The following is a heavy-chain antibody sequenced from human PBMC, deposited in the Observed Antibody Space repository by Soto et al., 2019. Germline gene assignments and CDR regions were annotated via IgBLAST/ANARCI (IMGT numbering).Heavy chain of an antibody. V-gene: IGHV3-48*02. CDR3: ARNDSAVVAASYYYYYGMDV. CDR2: MSSSSSTI. Sequence: PGGSLKLSCSASGFTLRSYSMNWVRQAPGNGLEWVSYMSSSSSTIYYADSVKGRFTISRDNAKNSLYLQMNSLRDEDTAVYYCARNDSAVVAASYYYYYGMDVWGQGNTVTGSS. J-gene: IGHJ6*02. CDR1: GFTLRSYS. D-gene: IGHD2-15*01.